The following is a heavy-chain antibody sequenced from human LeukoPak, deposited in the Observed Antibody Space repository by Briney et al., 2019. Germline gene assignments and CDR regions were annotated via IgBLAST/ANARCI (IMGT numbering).Heavy chain of an antibody. CDR2: ISYDGSNK. CDR3: ARPRGAAAGTFGFDP. V-gene: IGHV3-30*03. CDR1: GFTFTSYV. D-gene: IGHD6-13*01. Sequence: GGSLRLSCAASGFTFTSYVMHWARQAPGKGLQWVALISYDGSNKYYADSVKGRFTIPRDNSKNTLYLQMNSLRAEDTAVYYCARPRGAAAGTFGFDPWGQGTLVTVSS. J-gene: IGHJ5*02.